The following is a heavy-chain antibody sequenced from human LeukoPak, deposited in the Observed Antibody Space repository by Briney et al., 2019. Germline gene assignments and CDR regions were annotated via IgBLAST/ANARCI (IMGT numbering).Heavy chain of an antibody. J-gene: IGHJ4*02. CDR2: IYYSGST. D-gene: IGHD5-18*01. V-gene: IGHV4-59*01. Sequence: PSETLSLTCTVSGGSISSYYWSWIRQPPGKGLEWIGFIYYSGSTNYNPSLKGRVTISVDTSKNQFSLKLSSVTAADTAVYYCARGAARAFFDYWGQGTLVTVSS. CDR1: GGSISSYY. CDR3: ARGAARAFFDY.